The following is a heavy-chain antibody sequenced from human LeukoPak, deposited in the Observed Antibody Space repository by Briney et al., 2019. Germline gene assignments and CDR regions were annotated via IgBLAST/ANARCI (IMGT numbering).Heavy chain of an antibody. D-gene: IGHD3-22*01. Sequence: SVKVSCKASGGTFSSYAISWVRQAPGQGLEWMGRIIPIFGIANYAQKFQGRVTITADKSTSTAYMELSSLRSEDTAVYYCAREYYYDNSGYYRDWGQGTLVTVSS. CDR1: GGTFSSYA. J-gene: IGHJ4*02. CDR3: AREYYYDNSGYYRD. CDR2: IIPIFGIA. V-gene: IGHV1-69*04.